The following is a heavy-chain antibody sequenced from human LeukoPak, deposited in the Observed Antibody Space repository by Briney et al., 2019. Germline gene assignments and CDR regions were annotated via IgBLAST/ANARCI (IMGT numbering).Heavy chain of an antibody. CDR2: INPNSGGT. J-gene: IGHJ4*02. Sequence: ASVKVSCKASGYTFTGYYMHWVRQAPGQGLEWMGWINPNSGGTNYAQKFQGRFTMTRDTSISIAYMGLSRLRSDDTAVYYCARDQSGSYDYWGQGTLVTVSS. D-gene: IGHD1-26*01. CDR3: ARDQSGSYDY. CDR1: GYTFTGYY. V-gene: IGHV1-2*02.